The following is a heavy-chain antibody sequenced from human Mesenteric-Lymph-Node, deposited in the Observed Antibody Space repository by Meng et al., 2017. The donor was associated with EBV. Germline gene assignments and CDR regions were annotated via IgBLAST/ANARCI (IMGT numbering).Heavy chain of an antibody. CDR2: IDYSGTT. Sequence: QGPLRGAGHGTGKPSETLSLTLPVSSGSIRSHYWSWIRQSAGKGLEWIGQIDYSGTTKYNPSLKSRVTLSVDTSKNQLSLRLTSVTAADTAIYYCARDHSSGYGFWSTYSVFDPWGQGTLVTVSS. CDR1: SGSIRSHY. V-gene: IGHV4-59*11. D-gene: IGHD3-3*01. CDR3: ARDHSSGYGFWSTYSVFDP. J-gene: IGHJ5*02.